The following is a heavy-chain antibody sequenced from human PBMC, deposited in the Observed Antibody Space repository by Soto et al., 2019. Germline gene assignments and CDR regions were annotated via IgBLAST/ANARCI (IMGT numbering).Heavy chain of an antibody. J-gene: IGHJ4*02. CDR2: ISGSGGST. D-gene: IGHD2-21*02. V-gene: IGHV3-23*01. CDR1: GFTFSSYA. CDR3: AKVRVSGVVPAMPYSDF. Sequence: GGSLRLSCAASGFTFSSYAMSWVRQAPGKGLEWVSAISGSGGSTYYADSVKGRFTISRDNSKNTLYLQMNSLRAEDTAVYYCAKVRVSGVVPAMPYSDFWGQGPLVTVSS.